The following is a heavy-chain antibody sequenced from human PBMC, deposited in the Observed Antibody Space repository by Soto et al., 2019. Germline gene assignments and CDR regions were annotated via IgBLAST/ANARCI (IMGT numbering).Heavy chain of an antibody. CDR2: INPNSGAT. V-gene: IGHV1-2*02. CDR3: ARGGGTILAPLP. Sequence: QVQLVQSGAEVKKPGASVKVSCKASGYTFTGYFMHWVRQAPGQGLEWMGWINPNSGATKYAQKFSGRVTLGRDTSIRTAYMELTGLRSDDTAVYYCARGGGTILAPLPWGQGTQVTVSS. J-gene: IGHJ5*02. D-gene: IGHD3-3*01. CDR1: GYTFTGYF.